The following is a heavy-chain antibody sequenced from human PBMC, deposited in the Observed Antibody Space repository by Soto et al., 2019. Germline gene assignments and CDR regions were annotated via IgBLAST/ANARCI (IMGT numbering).Heavy chain of an antibody. Sequence: QVQLQVSGPGLVKPSETLSLTCTVSGDSISSYSWSWIRQPPGKGLEWIGNIHYNGNTKYSPSLKSRVTMSVDTSKNHFSMKLISVTAADTAVYFWAREGNLGRWLQPLASWGQGTLVTVSS. V-gene: IGHV4-59*01. D-gene: IGHD5-12*01. CDR2: IHYNGNT. J-gene: IGHJ4*02. CDR3: AREGNLGRWLQPLAS. CDR1: GDSISSYS.